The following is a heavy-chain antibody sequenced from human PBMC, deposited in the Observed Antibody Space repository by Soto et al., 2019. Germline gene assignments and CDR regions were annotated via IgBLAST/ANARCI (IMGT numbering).Heavy chain of an antibody. J-gene: IGHJ4*02. V-gene: IGHV3-48*03. Sequence: GGSLRLSCAASGFTFSNYEMNWVRQAPGKGLEWVAHTTSSGGTIYYADSVKGRFTISRDNAKNSLYLQMNGLRAEDTALYYCARSSGHYRPFDSWGQGTLVTVSS. D-gene: IGHD3-22*01. CDR3: ARSSGHYRPFDS. CDR2: TTSSGGTI. CDR1: GFTFSNYE.